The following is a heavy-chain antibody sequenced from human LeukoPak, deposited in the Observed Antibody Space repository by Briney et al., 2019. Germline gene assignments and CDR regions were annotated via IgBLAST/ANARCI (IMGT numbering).Heavy chain of an antibody. V-gene: IGHV3-23*01. CDR2: ISGSGGST. D-gene: IGHD6-19*01. J-gene: IGHJ6*03. CDR3: AKVAAVAGRSYYYYYMDV. CDR1: GFTFRSYA. Sequence: GGSLRLSCAASGFTFRSYAMSWVRQAPGKGLEWVAAISGSGGSTYYGDSVKGRFTISRDNSKNTLYLQVNSLRVEDPAVYYCAKVAAVAGRSYYYYYMDVWGKGTTVTVSS.